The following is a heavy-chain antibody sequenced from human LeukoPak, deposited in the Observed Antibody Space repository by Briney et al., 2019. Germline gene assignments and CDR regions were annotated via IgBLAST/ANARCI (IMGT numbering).Heavy chain of an antibody. Sequence: PGGSLRLSCAASGFTFSSYSMNWVRQAPGKGLEWVSSISSSSSYIYYADSVKGRFTISRDNAKNSLYLQMNSLRAEDTAVYYCARETSSGWLYYFDYWGQGTLVTVSS. CDR2: ISSSSSYI. V-gene: IGHV3-21*01. J-gene: IGHJ4*02. CDR1: GFTFSSYS. CDR3: ARETSSGWLYYFDY. D-gene: IGHD6-19*01.